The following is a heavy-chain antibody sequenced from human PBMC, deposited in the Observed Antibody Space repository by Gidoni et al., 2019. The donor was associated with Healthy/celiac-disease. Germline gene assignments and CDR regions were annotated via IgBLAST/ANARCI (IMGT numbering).Heavy chain of an antibody. D-gene: IGHD3-3*01. CDR1: GGTFSSYA. Sequence: EVKKPGSSVKVSCKASGGTFSSYAISWVRQAPGQGLEWMGGIIPIFGTANYAQKFQGRVTITADESTSTAYMELSSLRSEDTAVYYCAISRGWSGYSDYYYYYMDVWGKGTTVTVSS. CDR2: IIPIFGTA. J-gene: IGHJ6*03. V-gene: IGHV1-69*01. CDR3: AISRGWSGYSDYYYYYMDV.